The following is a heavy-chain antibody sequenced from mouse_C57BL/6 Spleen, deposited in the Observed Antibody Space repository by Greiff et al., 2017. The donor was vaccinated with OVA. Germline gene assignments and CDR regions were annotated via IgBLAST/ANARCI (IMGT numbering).Heavy chain of an antibody. Sequence: VQLQQSGAELVRPGASVKLSCTASGFNITDYYMHWVKQRPEQGLEWIGRIDPEDGDTEYAPKFQGKATMTADTSSNTAYLQLSSLTSEDTAVYYCTQTAQAPFAYWGQGTLVTVSA. CDR3: TQTAQAPFAY. CDR2: IDPEDGDT. CDR1: GFNITDYY. V-gene: IGHV14-1*01. J-gene: IGHJ3*01. D-gene: IGHD3-2*02.